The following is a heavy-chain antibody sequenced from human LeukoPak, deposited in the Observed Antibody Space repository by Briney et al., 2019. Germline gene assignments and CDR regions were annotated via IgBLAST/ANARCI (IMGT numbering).Heavy chain of an antibody. D-gene: IGHD4-17*01. Sequence: GESLKIFCKGSGYSFTSYWIGWVRQMPGKGLEWMGIIYPGDSDTRYSPSFQGQVTISADKSISTAYLQWSSLKASDTAMYYCARHVAVTVTTNGMDVWGQGTTVTVSS. V-gene: IGHV5-51*01. CDR2: IYPGDSDT. J-gene: IGHJ6*02. CDR1: GYSFTSYW. CDR3: ARHVAVTVTTNGMDV.